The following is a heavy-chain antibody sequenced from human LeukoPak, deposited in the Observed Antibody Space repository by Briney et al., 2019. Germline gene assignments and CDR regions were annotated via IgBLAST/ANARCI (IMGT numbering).Heavy chain of an antibody. CDR2: VYYSGST. D-gene: IGHD6-13*01. Sequence: SETLSLTCSVSGGSISSTSYHWGWIRQPPGKGLEWIGSVYYSGSTYYNPSLKSRVTMSVDTSRNQFSLKLSSVTAADTAVYYCASYGIAAAERSWFDPWGQGTLVTVSS. CDR3: ASYGIAAAERSWFDP. CDR1: GGSISSTSYH. J-gene: IGHJ5*02. V-gene: IGHV4-39*01.